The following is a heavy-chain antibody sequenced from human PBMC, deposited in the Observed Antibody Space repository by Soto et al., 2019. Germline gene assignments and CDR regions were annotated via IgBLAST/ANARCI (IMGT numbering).Heavy chain of an antibody. Sequence: SETLSLTCTVSGGSISSYYWSWIRQPAGKXLEWIGRIYTSGSTNYNPSLKSRVTMSVDTSKNQFSLKLSSVTAADTAVYYCARDLARVVGAIPFYYYGMDVWGQGTTVTVSS. V-gene: IGHV4-4*07. CDR3: ARDLARVVGAIPFYYYGMDV. D-gene: IGHD1-26*01. CDR2: IYTSGST. CDR1: GGSISSYY. J-gene: IGHJ6*02.